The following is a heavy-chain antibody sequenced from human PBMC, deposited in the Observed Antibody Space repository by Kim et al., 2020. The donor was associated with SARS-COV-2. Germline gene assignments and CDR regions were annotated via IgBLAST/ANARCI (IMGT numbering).Heavy chain of an antibody. CDR2: T. V-gene: IGHV3-23*01. Sequence: TYYADSVKGRLTISRDKSKNTLYLQMNSLRAEDTAVYYCANDMVRGVWDYWGQGTLVTVSS. J-gene: IGHJ4*02. CDR3: ANDMVRGVWDY. D-gene: IGHD3-10*01.